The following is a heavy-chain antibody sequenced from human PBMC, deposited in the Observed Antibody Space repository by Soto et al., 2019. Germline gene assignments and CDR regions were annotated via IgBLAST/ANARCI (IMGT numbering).Heavy chain of an antibody. D-gene: IGHD3-10*01. CDR1: GINFRSFA. CDR2: ISNNADAT. V-gene: IGHV3-23*01. Sequence: EVHLSESGGGVRQPGGSLRLSCAAPGINFRSFAMSWVRQAPGKGLQWVASISNNADATYYADSVKGRFHISRDNSKKTVFLEMNSLRVEDTAVYYCAQLALWFGEFGRGYWGQGALVTVSS. CDR3: AQLALWFGEFGRGY. J-gene: IGHJ4*02.